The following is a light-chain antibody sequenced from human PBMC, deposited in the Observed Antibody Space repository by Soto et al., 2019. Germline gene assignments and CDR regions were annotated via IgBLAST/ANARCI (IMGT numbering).Light chain of an antibody. CDR1: QSITSW. CDR3: QEYIQWRPGM. J-gene: IGKJ1*01. V-gene: IGKV1-5*01. CDR2: DVS. Sequence: DIQMPQSTSTLSASVGDRVTITCRASQSITSWLAWYHQKRGRATTLLLYDVSNLESGVASRCSGSGSEEEFTIIISSLQYEDVAVYCWQEYIQWRPGMFGPGTKVDIK.